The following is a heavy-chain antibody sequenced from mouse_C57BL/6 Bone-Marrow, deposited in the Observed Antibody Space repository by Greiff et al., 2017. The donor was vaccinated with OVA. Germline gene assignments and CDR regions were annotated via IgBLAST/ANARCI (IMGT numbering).Heavy chain of an antibody. CDR1: GFTFSSYG. Sequence: EVQGVESGGDLVKPGGSLKLSCAASGFTFSSYGMSWVRQTPDKRLEWVATISSGGSYTYYPDSVKGRFNISRDNAKNTLYLQMSRLKSEDTARYYCARPNWAWFAYWGQGTLVTVAA. V-gene: IGHV5-6*01. CDR3: ARPNWAWFAY. D-gene: IGHD4-1*01. CDR2: ISSGGSYT. J-gene: IGHJ3*01.